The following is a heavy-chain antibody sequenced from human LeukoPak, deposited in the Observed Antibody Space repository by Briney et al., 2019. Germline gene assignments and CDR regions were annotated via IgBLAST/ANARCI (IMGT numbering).Heavy chain of an antibody. D-gene: IGHD3-3*02. J-gene: IGHJ4*02. V-gene: IGHV3-23*01. CDR1: GFTFSSYA. CDR3: AKAASHAILGIGEY. CDR2: ISGSGGST. Sequence: GGSLRLSCAASGFTFSSYAMSWVRQAPGKGLEWVSAISGSGGSTYYADAVKGRFTISRDNSKNTLYLQMNSLRAEDTAVYYCAKAASHAILGIGEYWGQGTLVTVSS.